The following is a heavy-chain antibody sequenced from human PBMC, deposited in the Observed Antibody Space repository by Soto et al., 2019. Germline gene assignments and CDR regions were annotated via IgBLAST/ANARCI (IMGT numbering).Heavy chain of an antibody. CDR1: GYTFTSYG. J-gene: IGHJ4*02. CDR2: ISAYNGNT. Sequence: GAIVKVSCKXSGYTFTSYGISWLRQTPGQGLEWMGWISAYNGNTNYAQKLQGRVTMTTDTSTSTAYMELRSLRSDDTAVYYCAREGYYDSSGYPTPLDYWGQGTLVTVSS. D-gene: IGHD3-22*01. V-gene: IGHV1-18*01. CDR3: AREGYYDSSGYPTPLDY.